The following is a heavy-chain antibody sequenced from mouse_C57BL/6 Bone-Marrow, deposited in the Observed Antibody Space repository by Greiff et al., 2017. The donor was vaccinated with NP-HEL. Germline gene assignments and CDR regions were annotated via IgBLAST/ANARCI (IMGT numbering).Heavy chain of an antibody. J-gene: IGHJ1*03. D-gene: IGHD1-1*01. V-gene: IGHV10-3*01. CDR1: GFTFTTYA. Sequence: EVHLVESGGGLVQPKGSLKLSCAASGFTFTTYALHWVRQAPGKGLEWVARIRSKSSNYATYYADSVKDRFTISRDDSQSMLYLKMNNLKTEDTAMDYCVGDYGSSYWYFDVWGTGTTVTGSS. CDR2: IRSKSSNYAT. CDR3: VGDYGSSYWYFDV.